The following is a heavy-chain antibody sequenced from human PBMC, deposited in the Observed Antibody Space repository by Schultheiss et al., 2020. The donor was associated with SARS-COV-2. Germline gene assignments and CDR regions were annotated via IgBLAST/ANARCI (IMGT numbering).Heavy chain of an antibody. J-gene: IGHJ4*02. V-gene: IGHV1-2*06. CDR1: GYTYTGYY. CDR3: ARDGVAAADTGGY. CDR2: INPNSGGT. Sequence: ASVKVSCKASGYTYTGYYMHWVRQAPGQGLEWMGRINPNSGGTNYAQKFQGRVTMTRDTSISTAYMELSRLRSDDTAVYYCARDGVAAADTGGYWGQGTLVTVSS. D-gene: IGHD6-13*01.